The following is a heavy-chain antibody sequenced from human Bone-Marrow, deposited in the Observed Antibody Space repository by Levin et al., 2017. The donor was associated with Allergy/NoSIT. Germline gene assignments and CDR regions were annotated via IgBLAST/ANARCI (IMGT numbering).Heavy chain of an antibody. CDR3: VKDFTRGLEYYFED. D-gene: IGHD3-16*01. CDR1: GFTFDDYA. Sequence: PGGSLRLSCAASGFTFDDYAMHWVRQAPGEGLEWVSGITWASATRNYADSVKGRFTISRDNAKNSLYLQMNSLRPEDTALYYCVKDFTRGLEYYFEDWGQGALVTVSS. CDR2: ITWASATR. V-gene: IGHV3-9*01. J-gene: IGHJ4*02.